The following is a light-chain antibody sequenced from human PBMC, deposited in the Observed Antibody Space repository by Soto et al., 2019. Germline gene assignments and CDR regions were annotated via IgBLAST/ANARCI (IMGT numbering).Light chain of an antibody. CDR2: EVS. Sequence: QSVLTQPPSASGSPGQSVTISCTGTSTDVGDYNYVCWYQQHPGKAPKLMIYEVSKRPSGVPDRFSGTKSGNTASLTVSGLHAEDEADYYCTSYAGSLYVFGTGTKLTVL. V-gene: IGLV2-8*01. J-gene: IGLJ1*01. CDR3: TSYAGSLYV. CDR1: STDVGDYNY.